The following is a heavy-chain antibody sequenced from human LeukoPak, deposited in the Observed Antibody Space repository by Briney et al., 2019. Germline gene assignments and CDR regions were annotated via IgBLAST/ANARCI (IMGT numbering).Heavy chain of an antibody. V-gene: IGHV3-66*02. CDR3: ARDRRGYCSSTSCYQSFDY. J-gene: IGHJ4*02. CDR2: IYSGGST. D-gene: IGHD2-2*01. CDR1: GFTVSSNY. Sequence: GGSLRLSGAASGFTVSSNYMSWVRQAPGKGLEWVSVIYSGGSTYYADSVKGRFTISRDNSKNTLYLQMNSLRAEDTAVYYCARDRRGYCSSTSCYQSFDYWGQGTLVTVSS.